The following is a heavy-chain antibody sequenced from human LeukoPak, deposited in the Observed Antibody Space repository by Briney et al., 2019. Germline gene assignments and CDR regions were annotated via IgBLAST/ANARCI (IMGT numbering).Heavy chain of an antibody. V-gene: IGHV4-59*08. Sequence: PSETLSLTCTVSGGSISSYYWSWIRQPPGKGLKWIGYIYYSGSTNYNPSLKSRVTISVDTSKNQFSLKLSSVTAADTAVYYCARHLPGPYGSGSYSSGFDYWGQGTLVTVSS. CDR3: ARHLPGPYGSGSYSSGFDY. CDR2: IYYSGST. J-gene: IGHJ4*02. CDR1: GGSISSYY. D-gene: IGHD3-10*01.